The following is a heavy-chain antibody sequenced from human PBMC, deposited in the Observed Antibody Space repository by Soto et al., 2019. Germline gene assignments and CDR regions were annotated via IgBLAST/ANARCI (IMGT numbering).Heavy chain of an antibody. CDR3: ARGVHQAPGIAVAGRKTKKTKYFQH. Sequence: GGSLRLSCAASGFTFSSYGMHWVRQAPGKGLEWVAVIWYDGSNKYYADSVKGRFTISRDNSKNTLYLQMNSLRAEDTAVYYCARGVHQAPGIAVAGRKTKKTKYFQHWGQGTLVTVSS. J-gene: IGHJ1*01. CDR2: IWYDGSNK. V-gene: IGHV3-33*01. D-gene: IGHD6-19*01. CDR1: GFTFSSYG.